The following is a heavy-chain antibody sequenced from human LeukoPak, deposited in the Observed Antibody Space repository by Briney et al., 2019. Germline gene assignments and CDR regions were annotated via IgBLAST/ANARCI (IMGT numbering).Heavy chain of an antibody. V-gene: IGHV3-13*01. CDR2: IGTAGDT. J-gene: IGHJ4*02. Sequence: GGSLRLSCAASGFTFSDYDMHWVRQATGKGLEWVSAIGTAGDTYYPGSVKGRFTISRENAKNSLYLQMNSLRAGDTAVYYCARDRYCSGGSCYTFDYWGQGTLVTVSS. D-gene: IGHD2-15*01. CDR1: GFTFSDYD. CDR3: ARDRYCSGGSCYTFDY.